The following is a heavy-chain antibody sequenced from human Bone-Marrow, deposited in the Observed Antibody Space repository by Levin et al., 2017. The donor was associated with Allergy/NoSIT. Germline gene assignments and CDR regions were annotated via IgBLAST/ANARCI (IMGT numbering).Heavy chain of an antibody. J-gene: IGHJ5*02. Sequence: GASVKVSCKASGGTFSSYAISWVRQAPGQGLEWMGRIIPILGIANYAQKFQGRVTITADKSTSTAYMELSSLRSEDTAVYYCAREGKVPGPYQLLSGWFDPWGQGTLVTVSS. V-gene: IGHV1-69*04. CDR2: IIPILGIA. D-gene: IGHD2-2*01. CDR3: AREGKVPGPYQLLSGWFDP. CDR1: GGTFSSYA.